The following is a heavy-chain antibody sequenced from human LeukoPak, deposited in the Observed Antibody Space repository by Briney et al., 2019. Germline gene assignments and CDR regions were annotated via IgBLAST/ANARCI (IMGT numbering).Heavy chain of an antibody. V-gene: IGHV3-48*02. CDR2: VSSSSSAI. CDR1: GFTFSSYS. Sequence: GGSLRLSCAASGFTFSSYSMNWVRQAPGKGLEWVSYVSSSSSAIYYADSVKGRFTISRDNAKNSLYLQMNSLTDDDTAVYYCARDRVGYPKYYFDYWGQGTLVTVSS. CDR3: ARDRVGYPKYYFDY. J-gene: IGHJ4*02. D-gene: IGHD5-12*01.